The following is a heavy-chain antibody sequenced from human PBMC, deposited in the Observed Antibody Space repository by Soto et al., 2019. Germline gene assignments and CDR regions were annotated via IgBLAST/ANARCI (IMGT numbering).Heavy chain of an antibody. CDR1: GFTFNIYA. CDR2: ISDSAGT. CDR3: AKGGSSWSRFHY. V-gene: IGHV3-23*01. Sequence: EVQLLESGGGFVQPGGSLRLSCAASGFTFNIYAMNWVRQAPGKGLEWVSTISDSAGTYYADSVKGRFTISRDNSKNTLYLQMNSLRAEDTAVYFCAKGGSSWSRFHYWGQGTLVTVSP. J-gene: IGHJ4*02. D-gene: IGHD6-13*01.